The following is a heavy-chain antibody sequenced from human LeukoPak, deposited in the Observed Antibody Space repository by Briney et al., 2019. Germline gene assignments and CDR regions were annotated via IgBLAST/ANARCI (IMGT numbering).Heavy chain of an antibody. J-gene: IGHJ4*02. CDR2: LSGSGDIT. Sequence: PGGSLRLSCAASGFTFSNYGMYWVRQAPGKGLEWVSGLSGSGDITYYADSVKGRFTISRDNSKNTLYLQMNSLRAEDTAVYYCARDAELYYDFWSGLFDYWGQGTLVTVSS. CDR3: ARDAELYYDFWSGLFDY. V-gene: IGHV3-23*01. D-gene: IGHD3-3*01. CDR1: GFTFSNYG.